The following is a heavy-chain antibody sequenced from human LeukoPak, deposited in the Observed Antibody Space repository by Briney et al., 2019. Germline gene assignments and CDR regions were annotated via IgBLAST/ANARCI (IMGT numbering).Heavy chain of an antibody. J-gene: IGHJ6*03. CDR1: GGSFSGYY. CDR2: INHSGST. CDR3: ARRGSGAARRPKDYYMDV. Sequence: SETLSLTCAVYGGSFSGYYWSWIRQPPGKGLEWFGEINHSGSTNYNPSLQSRVTISVDTSKNQFSLKLSSVTAADTAVYYCARRGSGAARRPKDYYMDVWGKGTTVTVSS. D-gene: IGHD6-6*01. V-gene: IGHV4-34*01.